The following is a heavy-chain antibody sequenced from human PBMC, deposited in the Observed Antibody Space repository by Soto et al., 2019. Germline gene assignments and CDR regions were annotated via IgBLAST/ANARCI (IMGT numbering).Heavy chain of an antibody. CDR2: IYSGGST. Sequence: GGSLRLSCAASGFTVSSNYMSWVRQAPGKGLEWVSVIYSGGSTYYADSVKGRFTISRHNSKNTLYLQMNSLRAEDTAVYYCARSPPSSGWSRYFDYWGQGTLVTVSS. V-gene: IGHV3-53*04. CDR1: GFTVSSNY. CDR3: ARSPPSSGWSRYFDY. D-gene: IGHD6-19*01. J-gene: IGHJ4*02.